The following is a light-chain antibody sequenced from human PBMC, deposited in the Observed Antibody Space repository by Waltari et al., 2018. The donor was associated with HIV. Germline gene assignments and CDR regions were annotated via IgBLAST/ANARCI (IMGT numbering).Light chain of an antibody. CDR3: MQGTHWPYT. CDR1: QSLVYSDGNTY. CDR2: KVS. J-gene: IGKJ2*01. V-gene: IGKV2-30*01. Sequence: DVVMAQSPLSLPVTLGQPASISCRSNQSLVYSDGNTYLNWFHQRPGQSPRRLIYKVSTRDSGVPDRFSGSGSGTAFTLKISRVEAEDVGVYYCMQGTHWPYTFGQGTNLQIK.